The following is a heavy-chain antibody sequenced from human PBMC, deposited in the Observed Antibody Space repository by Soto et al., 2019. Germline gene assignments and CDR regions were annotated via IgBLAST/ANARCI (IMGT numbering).Heavy chain of an antibody. D-gene: IGHD1-26*01. Sequence: GASVKVSCKASGYTFTNYDINGVRQATGQGLEWLGWMNPSSGYTGYAQKFQGRVTMTGDTSISTAYMELSSLTSADTAVYYCARFVRHQLPTIDYWGQRDLVAVSS. V-gene: IGHV1-8*01. CDR3: ARFVRHQLPTIDY. CDR2: MNPSSGYT. J-gene: IGHJ4*02. CDR1: GYTFTNYD.